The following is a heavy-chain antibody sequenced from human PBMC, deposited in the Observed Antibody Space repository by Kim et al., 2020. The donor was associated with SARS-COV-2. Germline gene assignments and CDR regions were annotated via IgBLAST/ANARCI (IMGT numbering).Heavy chain of an antibody. Sequence: GGSLRLSCAASGFTFSTYAMSWVRQAPGKGLEWVSTISESGGGTFYADSLKGRFTISRDNSKNTLYLQMNSLRADDTAVYYCASTGSCSGGSCNSWGQGTLVTVSS. CDR3: ASTGSCSGGSCNS. J-gene: IGHJ4*02. CDR1: GFTFSTYA. D-gene: IGHD2-15*01. CDR2: ISESGGGT. V-gene: IGHV3-23*01.